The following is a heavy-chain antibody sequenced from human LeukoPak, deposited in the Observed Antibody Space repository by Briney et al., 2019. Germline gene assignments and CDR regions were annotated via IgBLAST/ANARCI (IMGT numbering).Heavy chain of an antibody. CDR2: ISYDGSNK. CDR3: AKDLYYGDYHFDY. J-gene: IGHJ4*02. D-gene: IGHD4-17*01. Sequence: GRSLRLSCAASGFTFSSYGMHWVRQAPGKGLEWVAVISYDGSNKYYADSVEGRFTISRDNSKNTLYLQMNSLRAEDTAVYYCAKDLYYGDYHFDYWGQGTLVTVSS. CDR1: GFTFSSYG. V-gene: IGHV3-30*18.